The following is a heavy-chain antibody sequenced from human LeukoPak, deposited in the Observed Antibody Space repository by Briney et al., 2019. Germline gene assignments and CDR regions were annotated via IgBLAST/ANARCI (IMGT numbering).Heavy chain of an antibody. Sequence: SVKVSCKASGFTFISSAVQWVRQARGQRLEWIGWIVVGSGNTNYAQKFQERVTITRDMSTSTAYMELSSLRSEDTAVYYCAADLAGSGSYYHFDYWGQGTLVTVSS. D-gene: IGHD3-10*01. J-gene: IGHJ4*02. CDR1: GFTFISSA. CDR2: IVVGSGNT. CDR3: AADLAGSGSYYHFDY. V-gene: IGHV1-58*01.